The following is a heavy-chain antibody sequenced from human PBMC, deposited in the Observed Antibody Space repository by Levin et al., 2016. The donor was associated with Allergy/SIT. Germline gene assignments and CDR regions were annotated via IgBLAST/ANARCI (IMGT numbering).Heavy chain of an antibody. V-gene: IGHV3-11*06. CDR3: ARGKAAAGPRLDYYYYYGMDV. CDR2: ISSSSSYT. J-gene: IGHJ6*02. D-gene: IGHD6-13*01. Sequence: RQAPGKGLEWVSYISSSSSYTNYADSVKGRFTISRDNAKNSLYLQMNSLRAEDTAVYYCARGKAAAGPRLDYYYYYGMDVWGQGTTVTVSS.